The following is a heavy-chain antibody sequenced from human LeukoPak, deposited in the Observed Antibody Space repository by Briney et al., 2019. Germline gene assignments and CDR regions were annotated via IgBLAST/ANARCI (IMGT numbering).Heavy chain of an antibody. Sequence: ASVKVSCKASGYTFTSYDINWVRQATGQGLEWMGWMNPNSGNTGYAQKFQGRVTMTRNTSISTAYMELSSLRSEDTAVYYCAREVFIMPYCSSTSCSVYYYYYMDVWGKGTTVTVPS. D-gene: IGHD2-2*01. V-gene: IGHV1-8*01. CDR1: GYTFTSYD. CDR3: AREVFIMPYCSSTSCSVYYYYYMDV. CDR2: MNPNSGNT. J-gene: IGHJ6*03.